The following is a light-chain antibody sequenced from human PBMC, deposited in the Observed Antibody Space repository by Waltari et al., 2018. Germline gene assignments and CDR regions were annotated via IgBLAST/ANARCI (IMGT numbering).Light chain of an antibody. CDR3: AVWDVSLNGFYV. CDR2: SND. J-gene: IGLJ1*01. Sequence: QSVLAQPPSASGTPGQRVTISCSGSSSNIGSDPVNWYQQFPGTAPKLLIHSNDQRPSGVPDRFSGSKSGTSASRAISGLQSEDEADYYCAVWDVSLNGFYVFGTGTKVTVL. V-gene: IGLV1-44*01. CDR1: SSNIGSDP.